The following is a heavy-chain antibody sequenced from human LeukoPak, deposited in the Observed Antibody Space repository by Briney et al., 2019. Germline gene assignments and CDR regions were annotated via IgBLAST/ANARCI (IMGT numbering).Heavy chain of an antibody. J-gene: IGHJ4*02. CDR2: IYYSGST. D-gene: IGHD3-3*01. Sequence: PSETLSLTCTVSGDSISSSSYYWGWIRQPPGKGLEWIGSIYYSGSTYYNPSLKSRVTISVDTSKNQFSLKLSSVTAADTAVYYCARHRYYDFWSGYMGLYYFDYWGQGTLVTVSS. CDR3: ARHRYYDFWSGYMGLYYFDY. V-gene: IGHV4-39*01. CDR1: GDSISSSSYY.